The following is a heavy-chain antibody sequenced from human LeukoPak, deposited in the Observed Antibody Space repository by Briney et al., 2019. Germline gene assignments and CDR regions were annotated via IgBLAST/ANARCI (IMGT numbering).Heavy chain of an antibody. CDR3: ARDYPSYYYYGMDV. Sequence: ASVKVSCKASGYTLTSYYLHWVRQAPGQGLEWMGWINTNTGNPTYAQGFTGRFVFSLDTSVSTAYLQISSLKAEDTAVYYCARDYPSYYYYGMDVWGQGTTVTVSS. V-gene: IGHV7-4-1*02. CDR2: INTNTGNP. J-gene: IGHJ6*02. CDR1: GYTLTSYY.